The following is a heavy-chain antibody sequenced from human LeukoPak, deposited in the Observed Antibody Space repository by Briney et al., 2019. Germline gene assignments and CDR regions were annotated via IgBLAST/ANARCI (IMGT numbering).Heavy chain of an antibody. D-gene: IGHD3-22*01. V-gene: IGHV4-61*03. CDR2: IYYSGNT. CDR1: GGSVSSGSYY. CDR3: ARALTYYYDSSGSGYGMDV. Sequence: PSETLSLTCTVSGGSVSSGSYYWSWVRQPPGKGLEWIGYIYYSGNTNYNPSLKSRVTISVDTSKNHFSLKLTSVTAADTAVYYCARALTYYYDSSGSGYGMDVWGQGTTVTVSS. J-gene: IGHJ6*02.